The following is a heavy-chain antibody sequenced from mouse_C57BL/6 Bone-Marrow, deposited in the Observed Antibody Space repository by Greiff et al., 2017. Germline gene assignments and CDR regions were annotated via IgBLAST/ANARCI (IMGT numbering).Heavy chain of an antibody. CDR1: GFSINSDCY. V-gene: IGHV3-3*01. CDR3: ARDCGSSYAMDY. J-gene: IGHJ4*01. CDR2: TFYSGIT. D-gene: IGHD1-1*01. Sequence: EVKLVESGPSLVRPSQPLSLTCTVTGFSINSDCYWIWIRQFPGNKLEYIGYTFYSGITYYNPSLESRTYITRDTSKNQFSLKLSSVTTEDTATYYCARDCGSSYAMDYWGQGTSVTVSS.